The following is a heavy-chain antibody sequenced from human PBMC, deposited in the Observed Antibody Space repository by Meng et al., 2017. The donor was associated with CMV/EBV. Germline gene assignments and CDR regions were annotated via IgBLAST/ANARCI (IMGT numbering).Heavy chain of an antibody. Sequence: SLSTSGVGVGWIRQPPGKALGWLVLIYWRVDTRYSASVKSRPTITKDTINNQVANKTTNMDTVNIATYYCAHRFGRSSGGYLQGGYDPWGQGTLVTVSS. CDR1: SLSTSGVG. J-gene: IGHJ5*02. CDR2: IYWRVDT. V-gene: IGHV2-5*01. D-gene: IGHD6-19*01. CDR3: AHRFGRSSGGYLQGGYDP.